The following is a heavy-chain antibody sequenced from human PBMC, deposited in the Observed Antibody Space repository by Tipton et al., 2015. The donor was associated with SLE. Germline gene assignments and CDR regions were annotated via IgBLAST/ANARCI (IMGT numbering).Heavy chain of an antibody. CDR2: INHSGST. V-gene: IGHV4-34*01. D-gene: IGHD6-19*01. J-gene: IGHJ3*02. Sequence: TLSLTCAVYGGSFSGYYWSWIRQPPGKGLEWIGEINHSGSTNYNPSLKSRVTISVDTSKNQFSLKPSSVTAADTAVYYCARGGRSGWYSAFDIWGQGTMVTVSS. CDR3: ARGGRSGWYSAFDI. CDR1: GGSFSGYY.